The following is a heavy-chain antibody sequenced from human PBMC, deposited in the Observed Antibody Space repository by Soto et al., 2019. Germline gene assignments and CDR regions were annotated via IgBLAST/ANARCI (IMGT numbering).Heavy chain of an antibody. J-gene: IGHJ4*02. D-gene: IGHD3-22*01. CDR1: GFTFSRYS. CDR3: AKDPRPLYYYDSSANFDY. V-gene: IGHV3-30-3*01. CDR2: TSSDGGTK. Sequence: QVQLMESGGGVVQPGGSLRLSYVTSGFTFSRYSMHWFRQAPGKGLEWVAVTSSDGGTKFYADSVKGRFTISRDNSKNTLYLQMNSLRAEDTAVYYCAKDPRPLYYYDSSANFDYWGQGTLVTVSS.